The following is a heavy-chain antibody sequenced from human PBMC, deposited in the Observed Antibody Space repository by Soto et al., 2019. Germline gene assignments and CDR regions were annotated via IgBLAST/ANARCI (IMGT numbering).Heavy chain of an antibody. D-gene: IGHD6-13*01. Sequence: GGSLTLSCAASGFSFSDYAMSWVRQAPGKGLEWVSVISESGGSTHYADSVRGRFTVSRDNSKNSLSLRMNSLRDEDTAVYFCAKRSPYSSGWYSPIFDYWGQGALVTVSS. CDR1: GFSFSDYA. CDR3: AKRSPYSSGWYSPIFDY. V-gene: IGHV3-23*01. J-gene: IGHJ4*02. CDR2: ISESGGST.